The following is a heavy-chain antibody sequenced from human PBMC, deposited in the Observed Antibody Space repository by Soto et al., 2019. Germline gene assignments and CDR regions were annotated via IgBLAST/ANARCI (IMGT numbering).Heavy chain of an antibody. CDR3: ARDMGYDYVWGSYRYYYYGMDV. D-gene: IGHD3-16*02. CDR1: GFTFISYA. CDR2: ISYDGSNK. V-gene: IGHV3-30-3*01. Sequence: PGGPLRPSGAASGFTFISYAMHWVRQAPGKGLEWVAVISYDGSNKYYADSVKGRFTISRDNSKNTLYLQMNSLRAEDNAVYYCARDMGYDYVWGSYRYYYYGMDVWGQGTTVTVSS. J-gene: IGHJ6*02.